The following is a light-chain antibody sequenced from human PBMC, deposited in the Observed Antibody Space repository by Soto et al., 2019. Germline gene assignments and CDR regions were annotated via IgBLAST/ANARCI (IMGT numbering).Light chain of an antibody. V-gene: IGLV4-69*01. CDR2: LNSDGSH. CDR1: SGHSSYA. J-gene: IGLJ3*02. Sequence: QPVLTQSPSASASLGASVKLTCTLSSGHSSYAIAWHQQQPEQGPRYLMKLNSDGSHSKGDGIPDRFSGSSSGAERYLTISSLQSEDEADYCCQTWGTGSGVFGGGTKLTVL. CDR3: QTWGTGSGV.